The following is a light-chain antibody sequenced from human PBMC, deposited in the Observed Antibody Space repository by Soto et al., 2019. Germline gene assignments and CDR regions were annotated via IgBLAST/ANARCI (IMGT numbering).Light chain of an antibody. Sequence: EIVMTQAPATLSVSPGERATLSCRASRSVSSNLAWYQQKPGQAPRLLIYGASTRATGIPARFSGSGSGTEFTLTISSLPSEDFAVYYCQQYNNWPPWTFGQGTKVDIK. J-gene: IGKJ1*01. CDR3: QQYNNWPPWT. CDR2: GAS. CDR1: RSVSSN. V-gene: IGKV3-15*01.